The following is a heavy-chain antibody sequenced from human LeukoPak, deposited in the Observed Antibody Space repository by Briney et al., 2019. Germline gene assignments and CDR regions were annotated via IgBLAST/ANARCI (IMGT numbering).Heavy chain of an antibody. V-gene: IGHV3-74*01. J-gene: IGHJ4*02. CDR2: INSDGSST. CDR3: ARDRAGAGFLDY. CDR1: GFNFNTYG. Sequence: GGSLRLSCAASGFNFNTYGMHWVRQAPGKGLVWVSRINSDGSSTSYADSVKGRFTISRDNAKNTLYLQMNNLRVEDTAVYYCARDRAGAGFLDYWGQGTLVTVSS. D-gene: IGHD3-10*01.